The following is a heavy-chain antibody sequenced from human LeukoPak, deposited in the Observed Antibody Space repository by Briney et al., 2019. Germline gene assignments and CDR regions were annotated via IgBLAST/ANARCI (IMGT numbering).Heavy chain of an antibody. D-gene: IGHD3-16*01. CDR2: ISSSSTI. J-gene: IGHJ4*02. CDR3: ARAYVTRLDY. V-gene: IGHV3-48*02. CDR1: GFTFSSYS. Sequence: GGSLRLPCAASGFTFSSYSMNWVRQAPGKGLEWVSYISSSSTIYYADSVKGRFTISRDNAKNSLYLQMNSLRDEDTAVYYCARAYVTRLDYWGQGTLVTVSS.